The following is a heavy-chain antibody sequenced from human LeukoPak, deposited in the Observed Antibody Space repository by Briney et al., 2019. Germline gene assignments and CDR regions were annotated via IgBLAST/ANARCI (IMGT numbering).Heavy chain of an antibody. J-gene: IGHJ3*01. CDR3: AKSRAPTANPDAFDV. CDR1: GYTFSDYY. Sequence: GGSLRLSCAASGYTFSDYYMSWIRQAPGKGLEWVSYISSSGSTIYYADSVKGRFTISRDNTKSSLYLQMNSLRREDTGLYYCAKSRAPTANPDAFDVWGQGTMVTISS. CDR2: ISSSGSTI. D-gene: IGHD4/OR15-4a*01. V-gene: IGHV3-11*04.